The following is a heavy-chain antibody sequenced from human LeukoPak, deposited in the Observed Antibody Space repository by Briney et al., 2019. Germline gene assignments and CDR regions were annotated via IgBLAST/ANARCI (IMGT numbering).Heavy chain of an antibody. Sequence: GESPKISCKGSGYSFTSYWIGWVRQMPGKGLEWMGIIYPGGSDTRYSPSFQGQVTISADKSINNASLQWSSLKASDTAMNYCAGPGDGRSWGAFDIWGQGTMVTVSS. V-gene: IGHV5-51*01. J-gene: IGHJ3*02. CDR2: IYPGGSDT. CDR1: GYSFTSYW. D-gene: IGHD6-13*01. CDR3: AGPGDGRSWGAFDI.